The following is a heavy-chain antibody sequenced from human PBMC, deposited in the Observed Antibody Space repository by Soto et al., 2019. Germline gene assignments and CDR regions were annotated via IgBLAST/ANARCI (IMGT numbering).Heavy chain of an antibody. V-gene: IGHV3-23*01. J-gene: IGHJ3*02. CDR1: GFTFSSYA. CDR3: AKDRDDIGMVDAFGI. D-gene: IGHD2-15*01. Sequence: EMQLLESGGDLVQPGGSLRLSCAASGFTFSSYAMTWVRQAPGKGLEYVSAISGRGVTTYYADSMKGRFTISRDNSKNTLYLQLNSLRADDTAVYYCAKDRDDIGMVDAFGIWGQGKKVTVSS. CDR2: ISGRGVTT.